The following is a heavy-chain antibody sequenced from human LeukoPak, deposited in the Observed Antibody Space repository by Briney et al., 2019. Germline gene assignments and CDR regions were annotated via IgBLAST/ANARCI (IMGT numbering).Heavy chain of an antibody. CDR3: ARDLSYDSI. V-gene: IGHV4-59*01. J-gene: IGHJ4*02. D-gene: IGHD3-3*01. CDR2: IYYNGST. Sequence: SETLSLTCTVSGGSISSYYWSWIRQPPGKGLEWIGYIYYNGSTNYNPSLKSRVTISVDTSKNQFSLKPSSVTAADTAVYYCARDLSYDSIWGQGTLVTVSS. CDR1: GGSISSYY.